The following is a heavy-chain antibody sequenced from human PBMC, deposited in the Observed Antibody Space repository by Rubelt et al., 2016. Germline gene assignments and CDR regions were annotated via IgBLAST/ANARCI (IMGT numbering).Heavy chain of an antibody. V-gene: IGHV4-59*08. CDR1: GGSISSYY. CDR3: ARVQTSGWYMGYFDY. Sequence: QVQLQESGPGLVKPSETLSLTCTVSGGSISSYYWSWIRQPPGKGLEWIGHIYYSGRTNYNPSLKSRVTISVDTSKNQFSLKLSSVTAADTAVYYCARVQTSGWYMGYFDYWGRGTLVTVSS. CDR2: IYYSGRT. D-gene: IGHD6-19*01. J-gene: IGHJ4*02.